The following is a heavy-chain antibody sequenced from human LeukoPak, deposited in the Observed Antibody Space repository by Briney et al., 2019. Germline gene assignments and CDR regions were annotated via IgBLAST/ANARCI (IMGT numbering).Heavy chain of an antibody. CDR3: ARTAPIRLAAAGDDAFDI. D-gene: IGHD6-13*01. CDR1: GYTFTIYY. Sequence: ASVKVSCKASGYTFTIYYMHWVRQAPGQGREWMGIINPSGGSTSYAQKFQGRVTMTRDTSTSTVYMELSSLRSEDTAVYYCARTAPIRLAAAGDDAFDIWGQGTMVTVSS. CDR2: INPSGGST. V-gene: IGHV1-46*01. J-gene: IGHJ3*02.